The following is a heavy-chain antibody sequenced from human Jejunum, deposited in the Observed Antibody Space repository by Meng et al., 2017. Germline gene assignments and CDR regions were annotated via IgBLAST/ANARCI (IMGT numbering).Heavy chain of an antibody. CDR1: GFTFSNYW. CDR2: IRQDGSEK. Sequence: GESLKISCAASGFTFSNYWMSWVRQAPGRGLEWVANIRQDGSEKYYVDSVKGRFTVSRDNAKNSLYLQLSSLRAEDTAVYYCARLEYSGYDRTFDHWGQGNLVTVSS. J-gene: IGHJ4*02. D-gene: IGHD5-12*01. CDR3: ARLEYSGYDRTFDH. V-gene: IGHV3-7*01.